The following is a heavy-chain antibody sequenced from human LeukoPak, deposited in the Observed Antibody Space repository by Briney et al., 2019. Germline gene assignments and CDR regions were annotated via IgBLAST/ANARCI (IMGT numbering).Heavy chain of an antibody. Sequence: PSETLSLTCTVSGGSISSSSYYWGWIRQPPGKGLEWIGSIYYSGSTYYNPSLKSRVTISVDTSKNQFSLKLSSVTAADTAVYYCARDPTPVVAAAYNDYFDYWGQGTLVTVSS. D-gene: IGHD2-15*01. CDR1: GGSISSSSYY. CDR3: ARDPTPVVAAAYNDYFDY. CDR2: IYYSGST. J-gene: IGHJ4*02. V-gene: IGHV4-39*02.